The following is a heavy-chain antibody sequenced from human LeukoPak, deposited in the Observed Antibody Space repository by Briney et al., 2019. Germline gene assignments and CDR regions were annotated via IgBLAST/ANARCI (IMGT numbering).Heavy chain of an antibody. CDR1: GGSFSGYY. D-gene: IGHD3-9*01. Sequence: SETLSLTCAVYGGSFSGYYWGWIRQPPGKGLEWIGSIYYSGSTFYNPSLKSRVTISVDTSKNQFSLKLSSVTAADTAVYCCARQGARYFDILTGYPGTVNRPFDYWGQGTLVTVSS. CDR3: ARQGARYFDILTGYPGTVNRPFDY. V-gene: IGHV4-39*01. J-gene: IGHJ4*02. CDR2: IYYSGST.